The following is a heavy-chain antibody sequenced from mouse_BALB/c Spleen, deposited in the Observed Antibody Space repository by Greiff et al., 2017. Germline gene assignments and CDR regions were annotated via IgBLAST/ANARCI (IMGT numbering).Heavy chain of an antibody. V-gene: IGHV5-17*02. CDR1: GFTFSSFG. Sequence: EVKLVESGGGLVQPGGSRKLSCAASGFTFSSFGMHWVRQASEKGLEWVAYISSGSSTIYYADTVKGRFTISRDNPKNTLFLQMTSLRSEDTAMYYCARDEFAYWGQGTLVTVSA. J-gene: IGHJ3*01. CDR2: ISSGSSTI. CDR3: ARDEFAY.